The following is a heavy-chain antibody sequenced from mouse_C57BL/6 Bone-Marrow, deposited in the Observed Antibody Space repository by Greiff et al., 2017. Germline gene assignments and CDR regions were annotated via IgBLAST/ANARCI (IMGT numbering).Heavy chain of an antibody. V-gene: IGHV1-55*01. J-gene: IGHJ1*03. D-gene: IGHD1-1*01. CDR2: IYPGSGST. CDR3: AKFHYYGSSYWYFDV. CDR1: GYTFTSYW. Sequence: QVQLQQPGAELVKPGASVKMSCKASGYTFTSYWINWVKQRPGQGLEWIGDIYPGSGSTNYNEKFKSKATLTVDTSSSTAYMQLSSLTSEDSAVYYCAKFHYYGSSYWYFDVWGTGTTVTVSS.